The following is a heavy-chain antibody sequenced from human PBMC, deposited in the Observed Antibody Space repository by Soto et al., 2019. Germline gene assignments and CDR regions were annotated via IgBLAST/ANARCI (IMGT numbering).Heavy chain of an antibody. J-gene: IGHJ4*02. CDR3: ARLQYDILTGHTFDY. D-gene: IGHD3-9*01. Sequence: ASVKVSCKASGYTFTGYYMHWVRQAPGQGLEWMGWINPNSGGTNYAQKFQGWVTMTRDTSISTAYMELSRLRSDDTAVYYCARLQYDILTGHTFDYGGQGTLVTVSS. CDR1: GYTFTGYY. V-gene: IGHV1-2*04. CDR2: INPNSGGT.